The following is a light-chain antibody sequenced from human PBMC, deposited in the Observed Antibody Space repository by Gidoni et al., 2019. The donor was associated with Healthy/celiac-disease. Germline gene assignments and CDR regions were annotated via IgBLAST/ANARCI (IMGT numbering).Light chain of an antibody. CDR1: QLGDKY. Sequence: SYALTPPTSVSAAPGQTASITCSGDQLGDKYACWYQQKPGQSPVLVIYRDSKRPSGIPVRFSGSNSGNTATLTISGTQAMDESDYYCQAGDSSYVVFGGGTKLTVL. CDR2: RDS. V-gene: IGLV3-1*01. CDR3: QAGDSSYVV. J-gene: IGLJ2*01.